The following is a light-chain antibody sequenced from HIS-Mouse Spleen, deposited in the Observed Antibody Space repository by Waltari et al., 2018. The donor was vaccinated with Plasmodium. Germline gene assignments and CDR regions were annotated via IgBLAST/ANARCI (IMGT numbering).Light chain of an antibody. Sequence: DIQMTQYPFSMSASVGDSVTITCRASQSISSYLKWYPQKPGKAPKHLIYAASSLQSGFPSRFSGSGSGTDFTLTISSLQPEDFATYYCQQSYSTLYTLGQGTKLEIK. V-gene: IGKV1-39*01. CDR3: QQSYSTLYT. CDR1: QSISSY. J-gene: IGKJ2*01. CDR2: AAS.